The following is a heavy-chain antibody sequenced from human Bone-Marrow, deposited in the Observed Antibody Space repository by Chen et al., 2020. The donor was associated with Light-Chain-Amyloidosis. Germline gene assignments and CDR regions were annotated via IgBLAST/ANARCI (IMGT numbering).Heavy chain of an antibody. D-gene: IGHD3-9*01. J-gene: IGHJ5*02. CDR3: AKTPRTDYDIVANWFDP. V-gene: IGHV1-18*01. CDR1: GYTFTSYG. Sequence: QVQLVQSGAEVKKPGASVTVSCKASGYTFTSYGISWVRQAPGQGLEWMGWISAYNGNTNYAQKLQGRVTMTTDTSTSTAYMELRSLRSDDTAVYYCAKTPRTDYDIVANWFDPWGQGTLVTVAS. CDR2: ISAYNGNT.